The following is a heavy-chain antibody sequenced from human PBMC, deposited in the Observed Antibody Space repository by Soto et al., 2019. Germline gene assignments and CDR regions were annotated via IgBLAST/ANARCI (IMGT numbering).Heavy chain of an antibody. CDR1: GYSFTNYW. V-gene: IGHV5-51*03. CDR2: IHPGDSDT. Sequence: EVQLVQSGAEVKKAGESLKISCQGSGYSFTNYWVGWVRQIPGRGLEWMGIIHPGDSDTRYSPFFQGQVTISADKSISPAYLQWSSLKASDTAMYSCARHNRYSSTWFEGWFDPWGQGTLVTVSS. D-gene: IGHD6-13*01. J-gene: IGHJ5*02. CDR3: ARHNRYSSTWFEGWFDP.